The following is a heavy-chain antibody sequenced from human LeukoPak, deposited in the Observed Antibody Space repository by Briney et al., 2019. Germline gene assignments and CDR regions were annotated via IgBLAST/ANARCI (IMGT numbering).Heavy chain of an antibody. V-gene: IGHV3-23*01. CDR2: ISGSGGST. Sequence: GSLRLSCAASGFTFTSYAISWVRQAPGKGLEWGSAISGSGGSTYYADSVKGRFTISRDNTTTTLYLQINSLRAEDTAVYYCAKDYDIFTGYPRLDYWGQGTPVTVSS. D-gene: IGHD3-9*01. CDR1: GFTFTSYA. CDR3: AKDYDIFTGYPRLDY. J-gene: IGHJ4*02.